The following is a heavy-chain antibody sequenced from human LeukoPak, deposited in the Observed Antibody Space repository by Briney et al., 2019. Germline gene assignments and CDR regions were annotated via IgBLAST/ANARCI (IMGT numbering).Heavy chain of an antibody. V-gene: IGHV1-18*01. D-gene: IGHD2-2*01. CDR3: ARVGRGCSSIRCYWEDWFDP. CDR1: GYSFTNYG. CDR2: ISGYNANA. J-gene: IGHJ5*02. Sequence: GASVKVSCKASGYSFTNYGITWIREAPGQGPEWLGWISGYNANAHYAQNVQGGVTLTTDTSTNTAYMELRGLTSDDTAMYYCARVGRGCSSIRCYWEDWFDPWGQGTLVIVSS.